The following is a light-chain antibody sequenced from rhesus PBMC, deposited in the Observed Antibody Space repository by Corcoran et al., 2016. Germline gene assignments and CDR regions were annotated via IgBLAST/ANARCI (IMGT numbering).Light chain of an antibody. J-gene: IGKJ3*01. CDR1: QGISSW. Sequence: DIQMTQSPSSLSASVGDRVTITCRASQGISSWLAWYQQKPGKAPKLLIYKASDVQSGVPSRFSGCGSGTDFTLTISSLQPEDSATYYCPQYSRAPFTFGPGTKLDIK. CDR2: KAS. CDR3: PQYSRAPFT. V-gene: IGKV1-21*01.